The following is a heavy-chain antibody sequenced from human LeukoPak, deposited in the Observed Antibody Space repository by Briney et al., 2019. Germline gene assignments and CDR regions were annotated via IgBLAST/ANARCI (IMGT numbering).Heavy chain of an antibody. CDR2: TYYRSKWYN. V-gene: IGHV6-1*01. CDR3: AKDLVPLRAAGPMDV. D-gene: IGHD6-13*01. Sequence: SQTLSLTCAISGDTVSSNTATWNWIRQSPSRGLEWLGRTYYRSKWYNEYAISLKSRITINPDTSKNQFSLQLNSVTPEDTAVYYCAKDLVPLRAAGPMDVWGKGTTVTVSS. J-gene: IGHJ6*03. CDR1: GDTVSSNTAT.